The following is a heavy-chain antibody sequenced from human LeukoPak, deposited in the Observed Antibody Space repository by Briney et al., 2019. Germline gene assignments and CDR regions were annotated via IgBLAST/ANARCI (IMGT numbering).Heavy chain of an antibody. V-gene: IGHV5-51*01. Sequence: GESLKISCKGPGYSFTSYWIGWVRQMPGKGLEWMGIIYPGDSDTRYSPSFQGQVTISADKSISTAYLQWSSLKASDTAMYYCARQGETYYYDSSGYYSDYWGQGTLVTVSS. J-gene: IGHJ4*02. CDR2: IYPGDSDT. CDR3: ARQGETYYYDSSGYYSDY. CDR1: GYSFTSYW. D-gene: IGHD3-22*01.